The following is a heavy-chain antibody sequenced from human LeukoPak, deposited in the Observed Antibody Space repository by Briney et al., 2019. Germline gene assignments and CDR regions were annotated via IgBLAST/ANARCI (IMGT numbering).Heavy chain of an antibody. D-gene: IGHD3-3*02. CDR2: ISAYKGNT. CDR3: ARDSCFISSCQISFCDF. V-gene: IGHV1-18*01. J-gene: IGHJ4*02. CDR1: GYTFTSFG. Sequence: ASVKVSCKASGYTFTSFGISWVRQAPGQGLEWMGWISAYKGNTNYAQKLQGRVTMTTDTSTSTAYMELRGLRSDDTAVYYCARDSCFISSCQISFCDFWGQGTLVTVSS.